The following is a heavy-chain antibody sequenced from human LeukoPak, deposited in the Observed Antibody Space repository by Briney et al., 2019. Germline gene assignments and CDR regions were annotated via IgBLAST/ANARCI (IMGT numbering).Heavy chain of an antibody. CDR3: ARPKDSGDFVVAFDS. CDR1: GFTFSSYW. Sequence: PGGSLRLSCAASGFTFSSYWMHWVRQAPGKGLVWVSRINKDGSSTTYADSVKGRFIISRDNAENTLYLQLSSLRGEDTAVYYCARPKDSGDFVVAFDSWGQGTLVTVSS. D-gene: IGHD4-17*01. J-gene: IGHJ4*02. V-gene: IGHV3-74*01. CDR2: INKDGSST.